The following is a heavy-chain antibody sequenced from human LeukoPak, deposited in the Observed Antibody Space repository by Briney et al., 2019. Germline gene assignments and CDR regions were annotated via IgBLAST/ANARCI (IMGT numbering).Heavy chain of an antibody. V-gene: IGHV3-7*01. D-gene: IGHD3-16*02. CDR1: GFTFSSYW. J-gene: IGHJ4*02. CDR2: IKQDGSEK. CDR3: ARQGDYDYVWGSYRYPYFDY. Sequence: GGSLRLSCAASGFTFSSYWMSWVRQAPGKGLEWVANIKQDGSEKYYVDSVKGRFTISRDNAKNSLYLQMNSLRAEDTAVYYCARQGDYDYVWGSYRYPYFDYWGQGTLVTVSS.